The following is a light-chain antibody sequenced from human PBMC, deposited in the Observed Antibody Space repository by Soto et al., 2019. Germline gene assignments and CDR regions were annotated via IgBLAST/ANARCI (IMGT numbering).Light chain of an antibody. V-gene: IGKV1-5*01. CDR2: NAS. Sequence: DIQMTQSPSTLSASIGDRVTITCRASQSIDIWLAWYQQKQGKAPRLLIYNASILESGVPSRFSATGSGTEFTLAISSLQSEDFAVYYCQQYNNWPQTFGQGTKVDIK. CDR3: QQYNNWPQT. CDR1: QSIDIW. J-gene: IGKJ1*01.